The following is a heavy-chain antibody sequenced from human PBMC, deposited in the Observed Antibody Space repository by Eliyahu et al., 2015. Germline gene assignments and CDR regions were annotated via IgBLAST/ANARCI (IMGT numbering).Heavy chain of an antibody. V-gene: IGHV1-46*01. CDR2: INPSGGST. CDR3: ARDREDHIVATRDYYYYYGMDV. J-gene: IGHJ6*02. Sequence: QVQLVQSGAEVKKPGASVKVSCKASGYTFTSYXXHWVRQAPGQGLEWMGIINPSGGSTSYAQKFQGRVTMTRDTSTSTVYMELSSLRSEDTAVYYCARDREDHIVATRDYYYYYGMDVWGQGTTVTVSS. D-gene: IGHD5-12*01. CDR1: GYTFTSYX.